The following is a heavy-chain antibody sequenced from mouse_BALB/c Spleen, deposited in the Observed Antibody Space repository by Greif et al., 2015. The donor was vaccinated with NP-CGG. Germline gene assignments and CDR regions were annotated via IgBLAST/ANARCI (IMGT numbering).Heavy chain of an antibody. CDR1: GYTFTSYW. CDR3: ARREVTTAY. D-gene: IGHD2-2*01. J-gene: IGHJ3*01. V-gene: IGHV1-7*01. CDR2: INPSTGYT. Sequence: QVQLQQSGAELAKPGASVKMSCKASGYTFTSYWMHWVKQRPGQGLEWIGYINPSTGYTEYNQKFKDKATLTADKSSSTAYMQLSSLTAEDSAVYYCARREVTTAYWGQWTLVTVSA.